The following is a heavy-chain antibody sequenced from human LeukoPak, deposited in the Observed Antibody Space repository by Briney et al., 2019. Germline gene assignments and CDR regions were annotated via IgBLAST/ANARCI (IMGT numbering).Heavy chain of an antibody. J-gene: IGHJ4*02. D-gene: IGHD6-19*01. CDR3: ARVAAGAGTVIDS. CDR2: IKQDGSEK. V-gene: IGHV3-7*01. CDR1: GFTSGSYW. Sequence: PGGSLRLSCAASGFTSGSYWMSWVRQAPGKGLEWVANIKQDGSEKYYVDSVKGRFIIFRDNAKNSLYLQMSSLRVEDTAVYHCARVAAGAGTVIDSWGQGTLVTVSS.